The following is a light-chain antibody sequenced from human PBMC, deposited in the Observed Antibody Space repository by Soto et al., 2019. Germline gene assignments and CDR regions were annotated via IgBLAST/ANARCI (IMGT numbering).Light chain of an antibody. Sequence: DIPMTQSPSTLSASVGDRVTITCRASESISKWLAWYQQKPGTAPKLLIYDASTLESGVPSRFSGSGSGTEFTLTISSLQPDDYATYYCHSRAFGQGTRLEIK. V-gene: IGKV1-5*01. CDR2: DAS. J-gene: IGKJ5*01. CDR3: HSRA. CDR1: ESISKW.